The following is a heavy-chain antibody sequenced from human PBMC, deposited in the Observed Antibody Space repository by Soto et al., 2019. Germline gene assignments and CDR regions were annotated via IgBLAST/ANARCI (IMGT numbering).Heavy chain of an antibody. CDR1: GFTFSSYA. D-gene: IGHD6-13*01. V-gene: IGHV3-23*01. Sequence: GGSLRLSCAASGFTFSSYAMSWVRQAPWKGLEWVSAISGSGGSTYYADSVKGRFTISRDNSKNTLYLQMNSLRAEDTAVYYCAKDIAGSSSLGAFDIWGQGTMVTVSS. CDR2: ISGSGGST. J-gene: IGHJ3*02. CDR3: AKDIAGSSSLGAFDI.